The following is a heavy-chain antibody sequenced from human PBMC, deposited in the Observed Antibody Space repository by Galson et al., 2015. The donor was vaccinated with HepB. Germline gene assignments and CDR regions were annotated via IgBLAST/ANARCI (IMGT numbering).Heavy chain of an antibody. D-gene: IGHD4/OR15-4a*01. CDR1: GGSINDYY. CDR3: ARGATFLQH. CDR2: IYYSGST. V-gene: IGHV4-59*01. J-gene: IGHJ4*02. Sequence: LSLTCIVSGGSINDYYWAWIRQPPGKGLEWIGYIYYSGSTNYNPFLKSRVTILVDTSKNQFSLKLTSVTAADTAVYYCARGATFLQHWGQGTLVSVSS.